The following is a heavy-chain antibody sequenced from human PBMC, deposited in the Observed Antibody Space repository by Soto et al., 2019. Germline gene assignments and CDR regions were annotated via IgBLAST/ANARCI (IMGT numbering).Heavy chain of an antibody. CDR2: IDPSDSYT. CDR3: ARPAGATHWFDP. Sequence: GESLKISCKGSGYSFTSYWISWVRQMPGKGLEWMGRIDPSDSYTNYSPSFQGHVTISADKSISTAYLQWSSLKASDTAMYYCARPAGATHWFDPWGQGTLVTVSS. V-gene: IGHV5-10-1*01. CDR1: GYSFTSYW. J-gene: IGHJ5*02. D-gene: IGHD1-26*01.